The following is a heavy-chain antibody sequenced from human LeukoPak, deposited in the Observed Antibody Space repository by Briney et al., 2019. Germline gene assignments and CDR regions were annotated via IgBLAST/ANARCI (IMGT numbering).Heavy chain of an antibody. CDR2: IYYSGST. D-gene: IGHD5-18*01. Sequence: SETLSLTCTGSGGSISNYYWSWIRQPPGKGLEWIGYIYYSGSTNYNPSLKSRVTISVDTSKNQFSLKLSSVTATDTAVYYCAVGYSYAFMDVWGKGTMVTVSS. V-gene: IGHV4-59*03. CDR3: AVGYSYAFMDV. CDR1: GGSISNYY. J-gene: IGHJ6*04.